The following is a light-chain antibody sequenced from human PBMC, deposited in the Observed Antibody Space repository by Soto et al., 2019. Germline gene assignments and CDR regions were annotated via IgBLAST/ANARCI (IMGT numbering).Light chain of an antibody. CDR3: QQYGDLPWT. V-gene: IGKV3-20*01. J-gene: IGKJ1*01. CDR2: GAS. CDR1: QSVSSNY. Sequence: TQSPGTLSSSPGERATLSCRACQSVSSNYLAWYQQKPGQAPRLLIYGASSRATGIPDRFSGSGSGTDFTLTINRLEPEDFAVYYCQQYGDLPWTFGQGTKVDIK.